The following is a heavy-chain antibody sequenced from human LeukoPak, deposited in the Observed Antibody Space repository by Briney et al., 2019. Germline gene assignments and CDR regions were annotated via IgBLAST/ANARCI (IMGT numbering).Heavy chain of an antibody. CDR2: ISGSGVMT. V-gene: IGHV3-23*01. D-gene: IGHD1-26*01. Sequence: GGTLRLSCAASGFTFSDYAMTWVRQAPGKGLEWVATISGSGVMTYYADSVKGRFTVSGDNSKNTLYLQMSSLTAADTAVYYCAKDRSIGTYYTFDHWGQGTLVTVSS. CDR3: AKDRSIGTYYTFDH. CDR1: GFTFSDYA. J-gene: IGHJ4*02.